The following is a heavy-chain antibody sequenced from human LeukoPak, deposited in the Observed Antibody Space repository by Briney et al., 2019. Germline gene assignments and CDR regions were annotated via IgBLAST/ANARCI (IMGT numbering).Heavy chain of an antibody. CDR2: INPNSGGI. D-gene: IGHD5-18*01. V-gene: IGHV1-2*02. J-gene: IGHJ6*02. CDR3: ARGEYSYGPYYYYGMDV. CDR1: GYTFTGYY. Sequence: ASVKVSCKASGYTFTGYYMHWVRQAPGQGLEWMGWINPNSGGINYAQKFQGRVTMTRDASISTAYMELSRLRSDDTAVYYCARGEYSYGPYYYYGMDVWGQGTTVTVSS.